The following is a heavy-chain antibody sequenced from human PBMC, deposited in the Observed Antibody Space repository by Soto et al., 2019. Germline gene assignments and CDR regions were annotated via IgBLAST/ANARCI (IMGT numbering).Heavy chain of an antibody. D-gene: IGHD3-22*01. Sequence: GGSLSLSCAASGFPFSGSAMHWVRQASGKGLEWVGRIRSKANGYATAYAASVKGRFTISRDDSKNTAHLQMNSLKTEDTAVYYCTSSALIDYYYYYGMDVWGQGTTVTVSS. J-gene: IGHJ6*02. CDR2: IRSKANGYAT. CDR1: GFPFSGSA. CDR3: TSSALIDYYYYYGMDV. V-gene: IGHV3-73*01.